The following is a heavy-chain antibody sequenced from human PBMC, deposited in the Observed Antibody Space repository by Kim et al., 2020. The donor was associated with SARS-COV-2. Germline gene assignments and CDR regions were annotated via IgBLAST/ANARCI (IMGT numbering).Heavy chain of an antibody. D-gene: IGHD5-18*01. J-gene: IGHJ3*02. Sequence: QQFQGRVTMTRDTSISTAYMELSRLRSDDTAVYYCARGSGYSYGYRAFDIWGQGTMVTVSS. V-gene: IGHV1-2*02. CDR3: ARGSGYSYGYRAFDI.